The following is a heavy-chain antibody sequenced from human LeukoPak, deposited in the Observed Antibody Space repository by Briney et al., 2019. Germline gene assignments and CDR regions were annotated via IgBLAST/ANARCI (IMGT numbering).Heavy chain of an antibody. J-gene: IGHJ4*02. CDR3: ARDPMATVTTNAFDY. CDR2: ISYDGSNK. D-gene: IGHD4-17*01. Sequence: QPGGSLRLSCAASGFTFSSYAMPWVRQAPGKGLEWVAVISYDGSNKYYADSVKGRFTISRDNSKNTLYLQMNSLRAEDTAVYYCARDPMATVTTNAFDYWGQGTQVTVSS. V-gene: IGHV3-30-3*01. CDR1: GFTFSSYA.